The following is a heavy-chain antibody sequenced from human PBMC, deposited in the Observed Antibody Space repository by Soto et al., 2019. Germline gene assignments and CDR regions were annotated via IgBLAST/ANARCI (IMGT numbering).Heavy chain of an antibody. CDR3: ARVSEGAGTYPLDY. CDR2: INPNSGAT. V-gene: IGHV1-2*02. Sequence: QVQLVQSGAEVKKPGASMKVSCKTSGYTFTAKYRHWGRQAPGQGLEWMGWINPNSGATLYAEKFQGRVTMTRDTSIGTAYMEVSGLRSDDTAVYYCARVSEGAGTYPLDYWGQGTLVTVSS. J-gene: IGHJ4*02. CDR1: GYTFTAKY. D-gene: IGHD6-13*01.